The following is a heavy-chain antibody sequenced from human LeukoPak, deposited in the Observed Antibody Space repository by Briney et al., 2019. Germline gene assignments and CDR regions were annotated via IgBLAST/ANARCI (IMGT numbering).Heavy chain of an antibody. CDR1: GYTFTSYG. CDR2: MSAYNGNT. J-gene: IGHJ1*01. Sequence: ASVKVSCKASGYTFTSYGISWVRQAPGQGLEWMGWMSAYNGNTNYAQKLQGRVTMTTDTSTSTAYMELRSLRSDDTAVYYCATGGITMIVVVTAEYFQHWGQGTLVTVSS. D-gene: IGHD3-22*01. CDR3: ATGGITMIVVVTAEYFQH. V-gene: IGHV1-18*01.